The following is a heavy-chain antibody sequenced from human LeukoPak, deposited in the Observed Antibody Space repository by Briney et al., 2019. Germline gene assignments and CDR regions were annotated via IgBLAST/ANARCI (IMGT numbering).Heavy chain of an antibody. Sequence: PGRSLRLSCAASGFTFSSYAMHWVRQAPGKGLEWVAVISYDGSNKYYADSVKGRFTISRDNSKNTLYLQMNSLRAEDTAVYYCAKDRTEYDYVWGSYRPLGAFDIWGQGTMVTVSS. D-gene: IGHD3-16*02. CDR3: AKDRTEYDYVWGSYRPLGAFDI. CDR2: ISYDGSNK. V-gene: IGHV3-30-3*01. CDR1: GFTFSSYA. J-gene: IGHJ3*02.